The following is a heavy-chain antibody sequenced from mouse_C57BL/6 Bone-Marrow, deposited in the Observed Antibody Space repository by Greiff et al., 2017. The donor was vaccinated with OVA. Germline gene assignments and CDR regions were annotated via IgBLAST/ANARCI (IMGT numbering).Heavy chain of an antibody. CDR1: GYTFTSYW. CDR2: IDPSDSST. V-gene: IGHV1-50*01. J-gene: IGHJ2*01. Sequence: QVQLQQPGAELVKPGASVKLSCKASGYTFTSYWMQWVKQRPGQGLEWIGEIDPSDSSTNYNQKFKGKATLTVDTSSSTAYMQLSSLTSEDSAVYYCARKVFDYWGQGTTLTVSS. CDR3: ARKVFDY.